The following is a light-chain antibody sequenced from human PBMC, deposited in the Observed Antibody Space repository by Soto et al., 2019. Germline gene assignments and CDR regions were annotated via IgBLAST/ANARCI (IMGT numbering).Light chain of an antibody. V-gene: IGKV1-5*03. CDR2: KAS. CDR3: QQYNDNWT. J-gene: IGKJ1*01. CDR1: QSASMW. Sequence: DIQMTQSPSTLYASVGDRVTITCRASQSASMWLVWYQQKPGKATKLLIYKASTLESGVPSRFSGSGSGTEFTLAISSLQLDDSATYYCQQYNDNWTFGQGSKVEIK.